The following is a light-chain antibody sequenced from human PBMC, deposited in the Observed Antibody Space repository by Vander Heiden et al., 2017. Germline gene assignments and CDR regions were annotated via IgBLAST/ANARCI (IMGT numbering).Light chain of an antibody. J-gene: IGKJ4*01. V-gene: IGKV3-11*01. CDR1: QSVSSY. Sequence: EIALTPSPATLSLSPGERATLSCRASQSVSSYLAWYQQKPGQAPRLLIYDASNRATGIPAKFSGSGSGTDFTLTISSLEPEDFAVYYCRQRSNWPLTFGGGTKVEIK. CDR2: DAS. CDR3: RQRSNWPLT.